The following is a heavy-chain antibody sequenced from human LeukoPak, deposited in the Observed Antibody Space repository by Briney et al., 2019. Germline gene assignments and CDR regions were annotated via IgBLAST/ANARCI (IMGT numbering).Heavy chain of an antibody. D-gene: IGHD1-26*01. V-gene: IGHV4-34*01. CDR2: INHSGST. CDR1: GGSFSGYY. Sequence: SETLSLTCAVYGGSFSGYYWSWIRQPPGKGLEWIGEINHSGSTNYNPSLKSRVTISVDTSKNQFSLKLSSVTAADTAVYYCAGWGPGSYYRKNYYYYYMDVWGKGTTVTVSS. J-gene: IGHJ6*03. CDR3: AGWGPGSYYRKNYYYYYMDV.